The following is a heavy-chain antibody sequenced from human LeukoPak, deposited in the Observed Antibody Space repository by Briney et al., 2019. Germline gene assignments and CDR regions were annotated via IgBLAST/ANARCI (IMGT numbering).Heavy chain of an antibody. CDR2: IYTSGST. Sequence: SETLSLTCTVSGGSISSGSYYWSWIRQPAGKGLEWIGRIYTSGSTNYNPSLKSRVTISVDTSKNQFSLKLSSVTAADTAVYYCAREGSSGWYWGYYYYMDVWGKGTTVTISS. CDR3: AREGSSGWYWGYYYYMDV. J-gene: IGHJ6*03. CDR1: GGSISSGSYY. V-gene: IGHV4-61*02. D-gene: IGHD6-19*01.